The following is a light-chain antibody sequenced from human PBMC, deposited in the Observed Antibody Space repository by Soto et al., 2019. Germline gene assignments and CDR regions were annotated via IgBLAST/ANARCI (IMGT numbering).Light chain of an antibody. J-gene: IGKJ1*01. CDR3: QKSYSTLTWT. V-gene: IGKV1-39*01. CDR2: AAS. CDR1: QSISSY. Sequence: DIQMTQSPSSLSASVGDRVTITCRASQSISSYLNWYQQKPGKATKLLIYAASSLQSGVPSRFSGSGSRTDFTLTISTLQPDDFATYYCQKSYSTLTWTFGQGTKVEIK.